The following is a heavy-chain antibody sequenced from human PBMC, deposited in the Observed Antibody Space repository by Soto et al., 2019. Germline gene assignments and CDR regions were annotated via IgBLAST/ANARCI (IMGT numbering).Heavy chain of an antibody. CDR1: GFTFSSHA. J-gene: IGHJ4*02. Sequence: PGGSLRLSCAVSGFTFSSHAMSWVRQAPGKGLECVSSITGSGDSTYYADSVKGRFTISRDNSKNTLYLQMNSLRAEDTAVYYCARTPTVTDPFDYWGQGTLVTVSS. CDR2: ITGSGDST. CDR3: ARTPTVTDPFDY. V-gene: IGHV3-23*01. D-gene: IGHD4-4*01.